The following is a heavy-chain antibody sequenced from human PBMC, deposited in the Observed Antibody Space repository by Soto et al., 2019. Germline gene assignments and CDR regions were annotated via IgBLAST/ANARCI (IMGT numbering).Heavy chain of an antibody. CDR3: ATSYGSGYRAFDY. CDR2: MNPLLSMS. CDR1: GDTFAFYS. Sequence: QVQLVQSGAEVKRPGSSVKVSCKASGDTFAFYSINWVRQAPGLGLEWMGRMNPLLSMSNYAQRFQGRVTMTADKSTSTAYMVLNSLRSEDTAIYYCATSYGSGYRAFDYWGQGALVTVSS. V-gene: IGHV1-69*02. D-gene: IGHD3-10*01. J-gene: IGHJ4*02.